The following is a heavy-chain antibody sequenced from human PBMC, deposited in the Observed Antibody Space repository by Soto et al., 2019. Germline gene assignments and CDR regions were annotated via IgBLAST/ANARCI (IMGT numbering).Heavy chain of an antibody. CDR2: ISAYNGNT. D-gene: IGHD1-1*01. CDR1: CSTFTIYG. Sequence: ASVKVSSKASCSTFTIYGISCVRQAPGQGLEWMGCISAYNGNTNYAQKLQGRVTMTTDTSTSTAYMELRSLRSDDTAVYYCARGGPVTGTHDYGGQGTLVTVSS. V-gene: IGHV1-18*01. J-gene: IGHJ4*02. CDR3: ARGGPVTGTHDY.